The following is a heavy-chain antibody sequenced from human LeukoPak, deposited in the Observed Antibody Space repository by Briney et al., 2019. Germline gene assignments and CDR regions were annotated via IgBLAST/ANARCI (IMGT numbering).Heavy chain of an antibody. CDR2: ISYDGSNK. V-gene: IGHV3-30*01. CDR1: GFTFRSYA. CDR3: ARGYCSSTFCDLDFDY. Sequence: GGSLRLSCAASGFTFRSYAMHWVRQAPGKGLEWVAIISYDGSNKYYADSVRGRFTISRDNSKNTLYLQMNSLRLENTAVYYCARGYCSSTFCDLDFDYWGQGTLVTVSS. J-gene: IGHJ4*02. D-gene: IGHD2-2*01.